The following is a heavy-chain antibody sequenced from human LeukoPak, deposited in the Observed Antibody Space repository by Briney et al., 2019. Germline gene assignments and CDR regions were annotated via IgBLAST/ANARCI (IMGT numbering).Heavy chain of an antibody. D-gene: IGHD2-2*01. J-gene: IGHJ4*02. CDR3: ARLGASVPAARRTPLDY. Sequence: ASVKVSCKASGGTFSSYAISWVRQAPGQGLAWMGGIIPIFGTANYAQKFQGRVTITADESTSTAYMELSSLRSEDTAVYYCARLGASVPAARRTPLDYWGQGTLVTVSS. V-gene: IGHV1-69*13. CDR1: GGTFSSYA. CDR2: IIPIFGTA.